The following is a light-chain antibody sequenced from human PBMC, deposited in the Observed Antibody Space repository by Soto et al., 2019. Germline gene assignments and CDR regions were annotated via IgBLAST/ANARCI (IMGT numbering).Light chain of an antibody. CDR1: QGIRND. CDR2: AAS. Sequence: IQMGQSPCCLAACVVGGVTITFRASQGIRNDLGWYQKKTGKAPKGLIYAASSLQSGVPSSFRGRGDRTALTITIRTMKHEDFETHQCLQHNSYTRTFGPGTKVDIK. V-gene: IGKV1-17*01. CDR3: LQHNSYTRT. J-gene: IGKJ1*01.